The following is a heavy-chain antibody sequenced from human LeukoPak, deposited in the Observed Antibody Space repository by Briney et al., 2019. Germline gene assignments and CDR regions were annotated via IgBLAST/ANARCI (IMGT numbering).Heavy chain of an antibody. D-gene: IGHD2-2*01. V-gene: IGHV1-2*02. CDR1: GHTFTGYY. CDR2: ISPDSGGT. Sequence: GAPVKVSCKASGHTFTGYYIHWVRQAPGQGLEWMGWISPDSGGTSYAQNFQGRVTMTRDTSTRTAYLEVSRLRSDDTAVYYCAAVECTSSSCYSDRGWFDPWGQGTLVTVSS. J-gene: IGHJ5*02. CDR3: AAVECTSSSCYSDRGWFDP.